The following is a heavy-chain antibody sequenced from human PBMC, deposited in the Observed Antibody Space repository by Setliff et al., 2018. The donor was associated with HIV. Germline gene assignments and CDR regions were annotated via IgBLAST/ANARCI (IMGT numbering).Heavy chain of an antibody. CDR3: ARGTAYYNFWSGYSQDYYYYMDV. Sequence: SETLSLTCAVYGGSFSGYYWSWIRQSPGKGLEWIGEINHSGSTKYNPSLKSRVTISVDTSKNQFSLKLSSVTAADTAVYYCARGTAYYNFWSGYSQDYYYYMDVWGKGTTVTVLL. CDR1: GGSFSGYY. CDR2: INHSGST. J-gene: IGHJ6*03. D-gene: IGHD3-3*01. V-gene: IGHV4-34*01.